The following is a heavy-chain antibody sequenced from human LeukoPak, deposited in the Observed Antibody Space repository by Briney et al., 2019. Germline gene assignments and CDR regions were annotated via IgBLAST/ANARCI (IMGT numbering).Heavy chain of an antibody. CDR2: IIPIFGTA. CDR1: GGTVSSYA. V-gene: IGHV1-69*13. Sequence: SVKVSCKASGGTVSSYAISWVRQAPGQGLEWMGGIIPIFGTANYAQKFQGRVTITADESTSTAYMELSSLRSEDTAVYYCASDDSSGWYTGWGQGTLFTVSS. CDR3: ASDDSSGWYTG. D-gene: IGHD6-19*01. J-gene: IGHJ4*02.